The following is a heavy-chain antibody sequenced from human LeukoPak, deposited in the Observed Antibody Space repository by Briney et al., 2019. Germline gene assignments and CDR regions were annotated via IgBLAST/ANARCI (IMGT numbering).Heavy chain of an antibody. CDR2: IYYSGST. J-gene: IGHJ6*02. V-gene: IGHV4-59*01. CDR3: ARMIVATIRIGVYFYHGMDV. D-gene: IGHD5-12*01. Sequence: SETLSLTCTVSGGSISSYYWSWIRQPPGKGLEWIGYIYYSGSTNYNPSLKSRVTISVDTSKNQFSLKLSPVTAADTAVYYCARMIVATIRIGVYFYHGMDVWGQGTTVTVSS. CDR1: GGSISSYY.